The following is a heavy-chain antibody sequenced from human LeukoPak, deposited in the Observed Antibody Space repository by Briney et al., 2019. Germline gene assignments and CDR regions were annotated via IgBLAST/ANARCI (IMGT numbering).Heavy chain of an antibody. J-gene: IGHJ4*02. V-gene: IGHV4-61*09. CDR3: AREGYDSL. Sequence: SETLSLTCTVSGGSISSGNYYWSWIRQPAGKGLEWIGHIYTSGSTNYNPSLKSRVTISVDTSKNQFSLKLSSLTAADAAVYYCAREGYDSLWGQGTLVTVSS. CDR2: IYTSGST. CDR1: GGSISSGNYY. D-gene: IGHD3-3*01.